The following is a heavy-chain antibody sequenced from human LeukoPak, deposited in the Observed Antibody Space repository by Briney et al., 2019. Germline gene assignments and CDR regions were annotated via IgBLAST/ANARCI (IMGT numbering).Heavy chain of an antibody. V-gene: IGHV1-8*01. Sequence: ASVKVSCKASGYTFTGYDINWVRQATGQGLEWMGWMNPNSGNTGYAQKFQGRVTMTRNTSISTAYMELSSLRSEDTAVYYCARGLGYDFWSGYFNYYYYYGMDVWGQGTTVTVSS. J-gene: IGHJ6*02. CDR2: MNPNSGNT. CDR3: ARGLGYDFWSGYFNYYYYYGMDV. D-gene: IGHD3-3*01. CDR1: GYTFTGYD.